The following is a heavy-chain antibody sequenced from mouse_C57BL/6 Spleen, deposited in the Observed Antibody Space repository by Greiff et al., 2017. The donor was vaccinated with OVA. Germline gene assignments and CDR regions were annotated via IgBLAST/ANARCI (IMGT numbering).Heavy chain of an antibody. CDR1: GYSITSGYY. V-gene: IGHV3-6*01. CDR3: ARGSSTPYYFDY. Sequence: ESGPGLVKPSQSLSLTCSVTGYSITSGYYWNWIRQSPGNKLEWMGYISYDGSNNYNPSLKNRISITRDTSENQFFLKLNSVTTEDTATYYCARGSSTPYYFDYWGQGTTLTVSS. D-gene: IGHD1-1*01. J-gene: IGHJ2*01. CDR2: ISYDGSN.